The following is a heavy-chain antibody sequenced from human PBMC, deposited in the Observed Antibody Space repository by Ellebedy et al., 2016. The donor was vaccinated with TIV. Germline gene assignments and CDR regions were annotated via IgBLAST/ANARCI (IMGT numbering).Heavy chain of an antibody. CDR3: ARHIPPHLPVH. CDR2: IDPIDSYT. Sequence: KVSCKGSGYSFTSYWISWVRQMPRKGLEWMGKIDPIDSYTNYSPSFQGHVTISTYKSINTAYLQWSSLKASDTAMYYCARHIPPHLPVHWGQGTLVTVSS. V-gene: IGHV5-10-1*01. J-gene: IGHJ1*01. CDR1: GYSFTSYW. D-gene: IGHD2-2*01.